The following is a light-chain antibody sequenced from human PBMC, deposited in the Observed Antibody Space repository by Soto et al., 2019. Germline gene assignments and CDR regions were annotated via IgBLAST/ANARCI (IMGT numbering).Light chain of an antibody. CDR1: QSVSSN. Sequence: EIVMTQSQATLSVSPGERATLSSRASQSVSSNLAWYQQNPGQAPRLLIYGASTRATGIPARFSGSGSGTEFTLTISSRQSEDFAVYYCQQYNNWPPLTFGGGTKVEIK. J-gene: IGKJ4*02. V-gene: IGKV3-15*01. CDR3: QQYNNWPPLT. CDR2: GAS.